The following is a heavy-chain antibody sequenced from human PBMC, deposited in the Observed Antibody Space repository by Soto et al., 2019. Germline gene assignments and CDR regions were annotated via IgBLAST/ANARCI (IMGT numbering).Heavy chain of an antibody. D-gene: IGHD3-16*02. CDR1: GFTFSNAW. J-gene: IGHJ4*02. Sequence: PGGSLRLSCAASGFTFSNAWMNWVRQAPGKGLEWVGRIKSKTDGGTTDYAAPVKGRFTISRDDSKNTLYLQMNSLKTEDTAVYYCTTDLYYDYVWGSYRLQKWGQGTLVTVSS. CDR2: IKSKTDGGTT. V-gene: IGHV3-15*07. CDR3: TTDLYYDYVWGSYRLQK.